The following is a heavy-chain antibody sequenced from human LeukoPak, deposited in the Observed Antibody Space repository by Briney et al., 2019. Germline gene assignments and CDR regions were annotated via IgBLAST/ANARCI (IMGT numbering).Heavy chain of an antibody. CDR3: ARAEPLVATILDY. CDR2: ISAYNGNT. Sequence: ASVKVSFKASGYTFTSYGMSWVRQAPGQGLEWMGWISAYNGNTNYAQKFQGRLTMTTDTSTNTAYMEMRSLRSDDTAIYYCARAEPLVATILDYWGQRTLVTVSS. J-gene: IGHJ4*02. D-gene: IGHD5-12*01. CDR1: GYTFTSYG. V-gene: IGHV1-18*01.